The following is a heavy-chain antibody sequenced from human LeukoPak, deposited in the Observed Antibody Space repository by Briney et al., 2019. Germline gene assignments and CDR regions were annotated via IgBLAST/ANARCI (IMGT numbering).Heavy chain of an antibody. CDR3: ARDNLGYSSSWGSDAFDI. J-gene: IGHJ3*02. CDR2: ISAYNGNT. D-gene: IGHD6-13*01. V-gene: IGHV1-18*01. Sequence: ASVKVSCKASGYTFTSYGISWVRQAPGQGLEWMGWISAYNGNTNYAQKLQGRVTMTTDTSTSTAYMELRSLRSDDTAVYYCARDNLGYSSSWGSDAFDIWGQGTMVTVSS. CDR1: GYTFTSYG.